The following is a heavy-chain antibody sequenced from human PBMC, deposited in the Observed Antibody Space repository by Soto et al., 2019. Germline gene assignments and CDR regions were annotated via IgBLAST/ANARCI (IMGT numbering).Heavy chain of an antibody. D-gene: IGHD3-3*01. J-gene: IGHJ6*03. CDR2: ISWNRGSI. V-gene: IGHV3-9*01. CDR3: AKDMTDYDFWSGYPRIYYYMDV. CDR1: GFTFDDYA. Sequence: EVQLVESGGGLVQPGRSLRLSCAASGFTFDDYAMHWVRQAPGKGLEWVSGISWNRGSIGYAESVKGRFTISRDNAKNSLYLQMNSLRAEDTALYYCAKDMTDYDFWSGYPRIYYYMDVWGKGTTVTVSS.